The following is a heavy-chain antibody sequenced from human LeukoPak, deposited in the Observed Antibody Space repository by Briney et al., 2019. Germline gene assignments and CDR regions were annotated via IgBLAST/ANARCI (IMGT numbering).Heavy chain of an antibody. CDR1: GFTFSSYA. CDR3: AKDLAVVVPAAPLDY. J-gene: IGHJ4*02. D-gene: IGHD2-2*01. CDR2: ISGRGGST. Sequence: GGSLRLSCAASGFTFSSYAMSWVRQASGKGLEWVSAISGRGGSTYYADSVKGRFTISRDNSKNTLYLQMNSLRAEDTAVYYCAKDLAVVVPAAPLDYWGQGTLVTVSS. V-gene: IGHV3-23*01.